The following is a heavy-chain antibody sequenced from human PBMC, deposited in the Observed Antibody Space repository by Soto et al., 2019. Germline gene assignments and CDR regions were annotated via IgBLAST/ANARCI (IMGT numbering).Heavy chain of an antibody. D-gene: IGHD1-1*01. CDR1: GFTFSAYW. CDR3: ARGPRVSSTGTGTH. CDR2: ISDDGSTA. V-gene: IGHV3-74*01. J-gene: IGHJ4*02. Sequence: GGSLRLSCAVSGFTFSAYWMHWVRQVPGKGLTWVSRISDDGSTATYADSVKGRFVISRDNAKNSLYLEMNTLRVDDSGLYYCARGPRVSSTGTGTHWGRGTLVTVSS.